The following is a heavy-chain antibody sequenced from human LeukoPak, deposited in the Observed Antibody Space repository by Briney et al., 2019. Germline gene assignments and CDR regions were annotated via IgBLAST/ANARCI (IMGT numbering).Heavy chain of an antibody. J-gene: IGHJ4*02. CDR1: GFTFSSYA. CDR2: ISSSGSTK. CDR3: VRGRTSPDY. V-gene: IGHV3-48*04. D-gene: IGHD2-2*01. Sequence: PGGSLRLSCAASGFTFSSYAMHWVRQAPGKGLEWVSYISSSGSTKYYADSVKGRFTISRDNAKNSLYLQMNSLRAEDTAVYYCVRGRTSPDYWGQGALVTVSS.